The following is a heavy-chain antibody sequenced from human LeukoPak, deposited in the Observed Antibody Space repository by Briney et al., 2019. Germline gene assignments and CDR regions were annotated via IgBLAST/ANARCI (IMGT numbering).Heavy chain of an antibody. CDR3: ARGGAHSPSHDYFYQFMDV. J-gene: IGHJ6*03. CDR2: VHSGDNS. Sequence: PSETLSLTCTVSGGSTSGYYWSWIRQPAGKGLGWIGRVHSGDNSDSIPSLKSRLAMSLDTSTNRFSLKLTSVTAADTAVYYCARGGAHSPSHDYFYQFMDVWGKGTTVTVSS. V-gene: IGHV4-4*07. D-gene: IGHD6-13*01. CDR1: GGSTSGYY.